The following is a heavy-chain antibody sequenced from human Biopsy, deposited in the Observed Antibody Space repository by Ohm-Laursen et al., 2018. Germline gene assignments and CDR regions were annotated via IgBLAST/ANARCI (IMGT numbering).Heavy chain of an antibody. CDR2: IYFTGGT. V-gene: IGHV4-59*07. D-gene: IGHD5-24*01. Sequence: SDTLSLTCTVSGGPIDSYYWSWIRQPPGKALERIGYIYFTGGTSYNPSLKSRVTMSVNTSKKQFSLRLSSVAAADTAVYYCASAGYNPDWNFDLWGRGTRVTVSS. CDR1: GGPIDSYY. J-gene: IGHJ2*01. CDR3: ASAGYNPDWNFDL.